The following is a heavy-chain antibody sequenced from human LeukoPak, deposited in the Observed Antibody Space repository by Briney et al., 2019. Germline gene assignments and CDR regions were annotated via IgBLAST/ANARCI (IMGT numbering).Heavy chain of an antibody. CDR3: ARSTPLTSFDY. V-gene: IGHV3-48*03. J-gene: IGHJ4*02. CDR2: ISSSGSTI. Sequence: PGGSLRLSCAASGFTFSSYEMNWVRQAPGKGLEWVSYISSSGSTIYYADSVTGRFTISRDNVKNSLYLQVNSLIAADTAVYYCARSTPLTSFDYWGQGTLATVSS. D-gene: IGHD3-10*01. CDR1: GFTFSSYE.